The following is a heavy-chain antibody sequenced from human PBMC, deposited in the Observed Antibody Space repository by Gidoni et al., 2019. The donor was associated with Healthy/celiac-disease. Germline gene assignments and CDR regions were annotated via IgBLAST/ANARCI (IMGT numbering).Heavy chain of an antibody. V-gene: IGHV4-39*01. Sequence: QLQLQESGPGLVKPSETLSLTCTVSGGSLSSSSYYWGWIRQPPGKGLEWIGSIYYSGSTYYNPSRKSRVTISVDTSKNQFSLKLSSVTAADTAVYYCARQIPGIVVVVAADFDYWGQGTLVTVSS. CDR1: GGSLSSSSYY. CDR2: IYYSGST. D-gene: IGHD2-15*01. J-gene: IGHJ4*02. CDR3: ARQIPGIVVVVAADFDY.